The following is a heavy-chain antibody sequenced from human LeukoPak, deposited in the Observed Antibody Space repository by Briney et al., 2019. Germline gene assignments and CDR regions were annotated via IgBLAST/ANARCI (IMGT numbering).Heavy chain of an antibody. Sequence: ASVKVSCKASGGTFSSYAISWVRQAPGQGLEWMGRIIPIFGTANYAQKFQGRVTITTDESTSTAYMELSSLRSEDTAVYYCARGDLIVDNWFDPWGQGTLVTVSS. V-gene: IGHV1-69*05. CDR1: GGTFSSYA. D-gene: IGHD2-21*01. CDR2: IIPIFGTA. J-gene: IGHJ5*02. CDR3: ARGDLIVDNWFDP.